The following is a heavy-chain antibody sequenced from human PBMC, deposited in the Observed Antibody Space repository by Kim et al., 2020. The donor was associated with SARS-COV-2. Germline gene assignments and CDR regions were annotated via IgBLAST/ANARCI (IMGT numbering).Heavy chain of an antibody. D-gene: IGHD2-21*01. Sequence: ASVKVSCKVSGYTLTELSMHWVRQAPGKGLEWMGGFDPEDGETIYAQKFQGRVTMTEDTSTDTAYMELSSLRSEDTAVYYCATVIWKNCGGDCYSVDYWGQGTLVTVSS. CDR2: FDPEDGET. J-gene: IGHJ4*02. V-gene: IGHV1-24*01. CDR3: ATVIWKNCGGDCYSVDY. CDR1: GYTLTELS.